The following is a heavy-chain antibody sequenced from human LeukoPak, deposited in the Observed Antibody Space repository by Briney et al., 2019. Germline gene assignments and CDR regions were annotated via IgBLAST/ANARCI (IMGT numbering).Heavy chain of an antibody. CDR3: ARVGSGSFDY. CDR2: IYYSGST. V-gene: IGHV4-39*07. Sequence: SETLSLTCTVSGGSIRSSSYYWGWIRQPPGKGLEWIASIYYSGSTYYNPSLKSRVTISVDTSKNQFSLKLSSVTAADTAVYFCARVGSGSFDYWGQGTLVTVSS. D-gene: IGHD6-19*01. CDR1: GGSIRSSSYY. J-gene: IGHJ4*02.